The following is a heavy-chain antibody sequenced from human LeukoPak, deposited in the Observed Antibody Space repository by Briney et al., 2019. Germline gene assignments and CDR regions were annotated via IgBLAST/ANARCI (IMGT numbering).Heavy chain of an antibody. V-gene: IGHV4-59*12. Sequence: PSETLSLTCTVSGGSISSYYWSWIRQPPGKGLEWIGYIYYSGSTNYNPSLKSRVTISVDTSKNQFSLKLSSVTAADTAVYYCARDGPYYYDSSGYYDALDIWGQGTMVTVSS. CDR1: GGSISSYY. D-gene: IGHD3-22*01. CDR2: IYYSGST. J-gene: IGHJ3*02. CDR3: ARDGPYYYDSSGYYDALDI.